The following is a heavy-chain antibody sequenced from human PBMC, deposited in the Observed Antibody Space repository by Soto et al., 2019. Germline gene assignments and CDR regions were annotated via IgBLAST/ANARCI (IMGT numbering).Heavy chain of an antibody. Sequence: GGSLRLSCAASGFTFSSYAMSWVRQAPGKGLEWVSAISGSGGSTYYADSVKGRFTISRDNSKNTLYLQMNSLRAEDTAVYYCAKDPPIYYDSSGYLDYWGQGTLVTVSS. CDR1: GFTFSSYA. J-gene: IGHJ4*02. V-gene: IGHV3-23*01. CDR3: AKDPPIYYDSSGYLDY. CDR2: ISGSGGST. D-gene: IGHD3-22*01.